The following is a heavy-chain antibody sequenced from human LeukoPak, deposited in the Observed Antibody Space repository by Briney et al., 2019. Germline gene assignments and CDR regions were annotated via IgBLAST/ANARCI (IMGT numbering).Heavy chain of an antibody. V-gene: IGHV3-11*01. CDR2: ISSSVSTI. D-gene: IGHD3-10*02. Sequence: PVGSLRLSCAASGFTSSDYYMSWIRQAPGKGVEGVSYISSSVSTIYYADSVKGRFTISRGNAKQSLYLQMNSLRAEDTAVYYCARLGPHSSLFGVDYWGQGTLVTVSS. J-gene: IGHJ4*02. CDR3: ARLGPHSSLFGVDY. CDR1: GFTSSDYY.